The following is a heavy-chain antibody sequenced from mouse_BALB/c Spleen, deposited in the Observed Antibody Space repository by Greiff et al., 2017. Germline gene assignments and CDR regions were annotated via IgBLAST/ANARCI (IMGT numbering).Heavy chain of an antibody. D-gene: IGHD1-1*01. CDR2: IYPGSGNT. CDR3: ARDGGSSYFDY. V-gene: IGHV1-63*01. J-gene: IGHJ2*01. CDR1: GYAFTNYW. Sequence: VQLQQSGAELVRPGTSVKISCKASGYAFTNYWLGWVKQRPGHGLEWIGDIYPGSGNTYYNEKFKGKATLTADKSSSTAYMQLSSLTSEDSAVYFCARDGGSSYFDYWGQGTTLTVSS.